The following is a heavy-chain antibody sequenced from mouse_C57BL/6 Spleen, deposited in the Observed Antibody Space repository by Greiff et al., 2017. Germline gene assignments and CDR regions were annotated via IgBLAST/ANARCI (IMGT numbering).Heavy chain of an antibody. CDR3: AIFGYDVRAYFDY. Sequence: QVQLKESGAELVRPGTSVKVSCKASGYAFTNYLIEWVKQRPGQGLEWIGVINPGSGGTNYNEKFKGKATLTADKASSTAYMQLSSLTSEDSAVYYCAIFGYDVRAYFDYWGQGTTLTVSS. D-gene: IGHD2-2*01. J-gene: IGHJ2*01. V-gene: IGHV1-54*01. CDR1: GYAFTNYL. CDR2: INPGSGGT.